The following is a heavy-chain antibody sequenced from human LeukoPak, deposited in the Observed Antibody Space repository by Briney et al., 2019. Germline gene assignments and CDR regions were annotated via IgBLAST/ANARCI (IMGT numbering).Heavy chain of an antibody. Sequence: GRSLRLSCVASGFTFSSHGMHWVRQAPGKGLEWVAVIWYDGSHRYYPDSVKGRFTISRDNSKNTLFLQMDSLRVDDTAVYYCVRDNAAADGALDYWGQGSLVTVSS. D-gene: IGHD5-24*01. CDR2: IWYDGSHR. V-gene: IGHV3-33*01. CDR3: VRDNAAADGALDY. CDR1: GFTFSSHG. J-gene: IGHJ4*02.